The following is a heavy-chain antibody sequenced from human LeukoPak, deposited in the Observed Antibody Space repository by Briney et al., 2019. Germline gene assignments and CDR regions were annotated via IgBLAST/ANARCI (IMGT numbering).Heavy chain of an antibody. CDR1: GGSFSGYY. CDR3: ARGSGQTMVHYDY. D-gene: IGHD3-10*01. J-gene: IGHJ4*02. CDR2: INHSGST. Sequence: PSETLSLTCAVYGGSFSGYYWSWIRQPPGKELEWIGEINHSGSTNYNPSLKSRVTISVDTSKNQFSLKLSSVTAADTAVYYCARGSGQTMVHYDYWGQGTLVTVSS. V-gene: IGHV4-34*01.